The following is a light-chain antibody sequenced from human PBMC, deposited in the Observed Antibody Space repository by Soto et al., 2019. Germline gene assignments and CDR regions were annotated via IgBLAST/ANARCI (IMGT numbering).Light chain of an antibody. CDR1: QSVSSY. J-gene: IGKJ2*01. Sequence: IVLTQSPATLSLSPGERATLSCRASQSVSSYLSWYQQKPGQAPRLLIYDASNRATGIPARLSGSGSGTDFTLTISSLEPEDFAVYYCQQRSNWPPYTLGQGTKLEIQ. CDR3: QQRSNWPPYT. V-gene: IGKV3-11*01. CDR2: DAS.